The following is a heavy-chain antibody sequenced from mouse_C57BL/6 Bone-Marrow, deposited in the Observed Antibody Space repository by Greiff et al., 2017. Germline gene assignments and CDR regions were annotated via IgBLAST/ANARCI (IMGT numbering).Heavy chain of an antibody. D-gene: IGHD3-3*01. CDR1: GYTFTDYY. CDR2: INPNNGGT. Sequence: VQLQQSGPELVKPGASVKISCKASGYTFTDYYMNWVKQSHGKSLEWIGDINPNNGGTSYNQKFKGKATLTVDKSSSTAYMELRSLTSEDSEVYSCARARNYGYFDVWGTGTTVTVSS. J-gene: IGHJ1*03. V-gene: IGHV1-26*01. CDR3: ARARNYGYFDV.